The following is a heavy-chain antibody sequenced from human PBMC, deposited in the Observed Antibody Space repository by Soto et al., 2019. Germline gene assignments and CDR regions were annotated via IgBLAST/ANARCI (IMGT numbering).Heavy chain of an antibody. Sequence: SETLSLTCTVSGGSISSGGYYWSWIRQHPGKGLEWIGYIYYSGSTYYDPSLKSRVTISVDTSKNQFSLKLSSVTAADTAVYYCASQQLVNWFDPWGQGTLVTVSS. CDR3: ASQQLVNWFDP. CDR2: IYYSGST. D-gene: IGHD6-13*01. CDR1: GGSISSGGYY. V-gene: IGHV4-31*03. J-gene: IGHJ5*02.